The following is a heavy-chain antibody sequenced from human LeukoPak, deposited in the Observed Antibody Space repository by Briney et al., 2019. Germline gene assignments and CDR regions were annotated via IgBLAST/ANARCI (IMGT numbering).Heavy chain of an antibody. Sequence: GASVKVSCKASGYIFARYGISWVRQAPGQGLEWMGWISPYNANTKYAQKVQVRVTMTTDTSTRTAYMELRSLRSDDTAMYYCSREGEGEDGTGHHNWYFDLWGRGTLVTVSS. V-gene: IGHV1-18*01. D-gene: IGHD2-8*02. J-gene: IGHJ2*01. CDR3: SREGEGEDGTGHHNWYFDL. CDR1: GYIFARYG. CDR2: ISPYNANT.